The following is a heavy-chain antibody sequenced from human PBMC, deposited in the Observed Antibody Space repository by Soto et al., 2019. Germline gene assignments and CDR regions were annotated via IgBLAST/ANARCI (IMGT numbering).Heavy chain of an antibody. CDR1: GFTFSSYA. Sequence: GGSLRLSCAASGFTFSSYAMSWVRQAPGKGLEWVSAISGSGGSTYYADSVKGRFTISRDNSKNTLYLQMNSLRAEDTAVYYCAKRSRNIVVVPAAKTYSFDYWGQGTLVTVSS. CDR2: ISGSGGST. CDR3: AKRSRNIVVVPAAKTYSFDY. J-gene: IGHJ4*02. V-gene: IGHV3-23*01. D-gene: IGHD2-2*01.